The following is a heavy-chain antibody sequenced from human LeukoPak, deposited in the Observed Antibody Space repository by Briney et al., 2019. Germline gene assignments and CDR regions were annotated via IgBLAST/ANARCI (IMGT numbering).Heavy chain of an antibody. J-gene: IGHJ4*02. CDR2: ISSSGTTI. Sequence: PGGSLRLSCAASGFTFSRYEMNWVRQAPGKGLEWVSYISSSGTTIYYADSVKGRFTISRDNAKNSLFLLMNSLRPEDTAVYYCAPYGDFFVYWGQGTLVTVSS. D-gene: IGHD4-17*01. V-gene: IGHV3-48*03. CDR1: GFTFSRYE. CDR3: APYGDFFVY.